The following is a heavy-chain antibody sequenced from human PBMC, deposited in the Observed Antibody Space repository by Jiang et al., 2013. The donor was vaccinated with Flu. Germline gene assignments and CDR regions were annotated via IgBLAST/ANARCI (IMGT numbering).Heavy chain of an antibody. J-gene: IGHJ6*02. CDR3: AREESIMVRGVNGMDV. Sequence: GTTSYNRPPTSRVTISVDTSKNQFSLTLSAVTAADTAVYYCAREESIMVRGVNGMDVWGQGTTVTVSS. CDR2: GTT. D-gene: IGHD3-10*01. V-gene: IGHV4-31*02.